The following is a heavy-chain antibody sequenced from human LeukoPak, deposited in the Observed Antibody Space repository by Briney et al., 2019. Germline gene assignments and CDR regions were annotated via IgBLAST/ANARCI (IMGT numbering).Heavy chain of an antibody. D-gene: IGHD5/OR15-5a*01. J-gene: IGHJ4*02. V-gene: IGHV3-48*01. Sequence: GGSLRLSCAASGFTFSSYSMNWVRQAPGKGLEWVSYISSSSSTIYYADSVKGRFTISRDNAKNSLYLQMNSLRAEDTAVYYCARDVYLHYFDYWGQGTLVTVSS. CDR1: GFTFSSYS. CDR2: ISSSSSTI. CDR3: ARDVYLHYFDY.